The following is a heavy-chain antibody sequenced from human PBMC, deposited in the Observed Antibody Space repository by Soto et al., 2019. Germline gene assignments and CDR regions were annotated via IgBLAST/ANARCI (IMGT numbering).Heavy chain of an antibody. CDR3: VKDGGYCSSATCYSPRNHYFDA. CDR2: IKFDGSEK. D-gene: IGHD2-2*01. CDR1: GFDFSVYW. Sequence: GSLRLSCAASGFDFSVYWMSWVRQAPGKGPEWVANIKFDGSEKQYVDSVKGRFTISRDNARNSVFLQMNSLRAGDTAVYYCVKDGGYCSSATCYSPRNHYFDAWGQGTLVTVSS. V-gene: IGHV3-7*03. J-gene: IGHJ5*02.